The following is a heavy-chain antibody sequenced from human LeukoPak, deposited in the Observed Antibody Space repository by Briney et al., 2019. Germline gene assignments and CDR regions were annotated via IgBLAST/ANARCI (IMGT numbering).Heavy chain of an antibody. CDR3: ARTAIYCSGGSCNGYFDY. D-gene: IGHD2-15*01. V-gene: IGHV3-30*14. CDR1: GFTFSSYA. CDR2: ISYDGSNK. J-gene: IGHJ4*02. Sequence: GGSLRLSCAASGFTFSSYAMHWVRQAPGKGLEWVAVISYDGSNKYYADSVKGRFTISRDNSKNTLYLQMNSLRAEDTAVYYCARTAIYCSGGSCNGYFDYWGQGTLVTVSS.